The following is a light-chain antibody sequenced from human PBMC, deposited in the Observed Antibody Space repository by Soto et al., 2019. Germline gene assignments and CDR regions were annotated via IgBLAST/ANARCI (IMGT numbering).Light chain of an antibody. J-gene: IGKJ1*01. CDR2: GAS. Sequence: EIVLSQSPGTLSLSPGERATLSCRASQSVSSSYLAWYQQKPGQAPRLLIYGASSRATGIPDRFSGSGSGTDFTLTISRLEPEDFAVYYCQQYGSPPVAFGQGTKV. CDR3: QQYGSPPVA. V-gene: IGKV3-20*01. CDR1: QSVSSSY.